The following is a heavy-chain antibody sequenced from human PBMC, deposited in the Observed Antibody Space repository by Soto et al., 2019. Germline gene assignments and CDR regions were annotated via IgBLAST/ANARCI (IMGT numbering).Heavy chain of an antibody. CDR1: GFSFSSYG. V-gene: IGHV3-23*01. Sequence: GGCLRLSCVGSGFSFSSYGVSWVRQAPGKGLEWVSGISGSGFTYYADSVKGRFTISRDNSKNTLYLQMNSLRAEDTAVYYCALPPQYSGYDFGYFDYWGQGTLVTVSS. CDR3: ALPPQYSGYDFGYFDY. D-gene: IGHD5-12*01. J-gene: IGHJ4*02. CDR2: ISGSGFT.